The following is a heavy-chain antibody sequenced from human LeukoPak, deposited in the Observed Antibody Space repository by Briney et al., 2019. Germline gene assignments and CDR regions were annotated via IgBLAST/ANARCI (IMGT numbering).Heavy chain of an antibody. J-gene: IGHJ5*02. CDR1: GYTFTSYG. D-gene: IGHD6-13*01. CDR2: ISAYNGNT. V-gene: IGHV1-18*01. Sequence: ASVKVSCKASGYTFTSYGISWVRQAPGQGLEWMGWISAYNGNTNYAQKLQGRVTMTTDTSTSTAYMEMRSLRSDDTAVYYCARAPVSGYSSSWYGFGFTWFDPWGQGTLVTVSS. CDR3: ARAPVSGYSSSWYGFGFTWFDP.